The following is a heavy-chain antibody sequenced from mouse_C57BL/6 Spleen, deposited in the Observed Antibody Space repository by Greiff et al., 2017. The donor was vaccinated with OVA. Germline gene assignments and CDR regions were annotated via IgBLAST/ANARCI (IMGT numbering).Heavy chain of an antibody. V-gene: IGHV1-26*01. D-gene: IGHD2-4*01. J-gene: IGHJ2*01. CDR2: INPNNGGT. CDR3: AATYYDYEVFDY. Sequence: EVQLQQSGPELVKPGASVKISCKASGYTFTDYYMNWVKQSHGKSLEWIGDINPNNGGTSYNQKFKGKATLTVDKSSSTAYMELRSLTSEDSAVYYCAATYYDYEVFDYWGQGTTLTVSS. CDR1: GYTFTDYY.